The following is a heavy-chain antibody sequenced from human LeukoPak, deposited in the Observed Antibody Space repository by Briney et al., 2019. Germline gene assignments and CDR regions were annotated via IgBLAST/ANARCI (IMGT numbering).Heavy chain of an antibody. V-gene: IGHV3-53*05. CDR3: AKDSSSGFDY. CDR2: IYSGGNT. J-gene: IGHJ4*02. CDR1: GFTVSSNY. Sequence: GGSLRLSCAASGFTVSSNYMSWVRQAPGKGLDWVSVIYSGGNTYYADSVKGRFTISRDNSKNTLYLQMNSLRAEDTAVYYCAKDSSSGFDYWGQGTLVTVSS. D-gene: IGHD6-6*01.